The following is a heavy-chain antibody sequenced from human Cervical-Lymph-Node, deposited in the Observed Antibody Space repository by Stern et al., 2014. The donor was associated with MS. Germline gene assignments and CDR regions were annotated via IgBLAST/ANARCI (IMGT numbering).Heavy chain of an antibody. CDR3: ARSDRLWGSIDY. CDR2: SYYSGSP. CDR1: GGSISSVGYY. D-gene: IGHD3-16*01. J-gene: IGHJ4*02. V-gene: IGHV4-31*03. Sequence: VQLEESGPGLVKPSQTLSLTCTVSGGSISSVGYYWTWIRQLPGKGLEWIGYSYYSGSPYYNPSLKSRASISVDTSNNQFSLKVTSVTAADTALYFCARSDRLWGSIDYWGQGTLVTVSS.